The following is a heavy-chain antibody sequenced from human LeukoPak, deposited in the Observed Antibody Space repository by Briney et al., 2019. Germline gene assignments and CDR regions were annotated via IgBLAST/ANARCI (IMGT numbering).Heavy chain of an antibody. CDR3: ARVEWELRYFDY. D-gene: IGHD1-26*01. Sequence: SETLSLTCTVSGASISSYYWSWIRQSPGKGLEWIGYIYYSGRTNYNPSLKSRVTISVDTSKNQFPLKLTSATAADTAVYYCARVEWELRYFDYWGQGTLVTVSS. V-gene: IGHV4-59*01. CDR2: IYYSGRT. CDR1: GASISSYY. J-gene: IGHJ4*02.